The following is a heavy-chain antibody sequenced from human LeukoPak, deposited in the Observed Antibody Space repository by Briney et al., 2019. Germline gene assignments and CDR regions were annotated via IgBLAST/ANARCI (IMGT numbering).Heavy chain of an antibody. Sequence: GGSLRLSCAASGFTFSSYAMSWARQAPGKGLEWVSAISGSGGSTYYADSVKGRFTISRDNSKNTLYLQMNSLRAEDTAVYYCATTFYDSSGYYYPPGYWGQGTLVTVSS. J-gene: IGHJ4*02. CDR1: GFTFSSYA. D-gene: IGHD3-22*01. CDR3: ATTFYDSSGYYYPPGY. V-gene: IGHV3-23*01. CDR2: ISGSGGST.